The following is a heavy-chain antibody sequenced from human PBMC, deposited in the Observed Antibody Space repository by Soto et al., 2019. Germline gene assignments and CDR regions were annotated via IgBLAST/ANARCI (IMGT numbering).Heavy chain of an antibody. D-gene: IGHD6-19*01. CDR3: ARESYSGGVWSFDL. CDR2: AYSTGST. J-gene: IGHJ2*01. Sequence: QVHLQESGPGLVKPSETLSLTCTVSGGSITNHYWSWIRQPAGKELEWIGRAYSTGSTNYKPSLRSRVTMSLDTSTMQFSLQLTSVTAADTALYYCARESYSGGVWSFDLWGRGTLVTVSS. CDR1: GGSITNHY. V-gene: IGHV4-4*07.